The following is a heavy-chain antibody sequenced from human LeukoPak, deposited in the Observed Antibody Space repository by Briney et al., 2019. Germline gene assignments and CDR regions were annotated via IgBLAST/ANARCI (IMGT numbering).Heavy chain of an antibody. Sequence: GGSPRLSCAASGFTFSTYAMSWVRQAPGKGLEWVSGISGSGGSTDYADSVKGRFTISRDNSKNTLYLQMNSLRAEDTAVYYCAKDLTAGATIALFFDYWGQGTLVTVSS. CDR1: GFTFSTYA. V-gene: IGHV3-23*01. D-gene: IGHD1-26*01. CDR3: AKDLTAGATIALFFDY. J-gene: IGHJ4*02. CDR2: ISGSGGST.